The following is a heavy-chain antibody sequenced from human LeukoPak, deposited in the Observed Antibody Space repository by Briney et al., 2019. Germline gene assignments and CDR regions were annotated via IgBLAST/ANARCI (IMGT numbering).Heavy chain of an antibody. J-gene: IGHJ4*02. CDR1: GYTFTGYY. V-gene: IGHV1-2*06. CDR2: INPNSGGT. Sequence: GASVKVSCMASGYTFTGYYMHWVRQAPGQGLEWMGRINPNSGGTNYAQKFQGRVTMTRDTSISTAYMELSRLRSDDTAVYYCARGVSSRYFDTWGYWGQGTLVTVSS. D-gene: IGHD3-9*01. CDR3: ARGVSSRYFDTWGY.